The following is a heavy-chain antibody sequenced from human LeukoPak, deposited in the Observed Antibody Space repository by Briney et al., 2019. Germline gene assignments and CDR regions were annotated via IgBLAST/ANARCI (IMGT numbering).Heavy chain of an antibody. CDR3: ARLKDDVTKFDY. CDR2: INQDVSRI. CDR1: GFSFSRYW. D-gene: IGHD2-8*01. Sequence: GGSLRLSCAGSGFSFSRYWMAWVRQAPGKGLEWVASINQDVSRIHYVDSVKGRFTISRDNAKSSLSLQMTSLRVEDTAVYYRARLKDDVTKFDYWGQGTLVTVSS. V-gene: IGHV3-7*01. J-gene: IGHJ4*02.